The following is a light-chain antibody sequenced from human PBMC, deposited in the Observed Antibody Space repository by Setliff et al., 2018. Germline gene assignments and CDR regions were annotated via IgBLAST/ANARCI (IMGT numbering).Light chain of an antibody. CDR2: EVS. CDR1: SSDVGGYNY. Sequence: QSALTQPPSASGSPGQSVTISCTGTSSDVGGYNYVSWYQQHPGKAPKLMIYEVSKRPSGVPDRFSGSKSGNTASLTVSGLQAEDEADYYFSSYAGSNIPYVFGTGTKVTVL. V-gene: IGLV2-8*01. J-gene: IGLJ1*01. CDR3: SSYAGSNIPYV.